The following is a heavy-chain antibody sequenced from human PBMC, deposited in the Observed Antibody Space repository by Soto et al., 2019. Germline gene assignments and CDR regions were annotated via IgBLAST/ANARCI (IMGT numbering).Heavy chain of an antibody. Sequence: LXLSCAASGFNLGRYLMHWFRQAPVKGLVWVSRINDYGTTINYAESVEGRFTISRDDAKSEVYLQMNNLRAEDTAVYYCERGGLEPFDYWGQGALVTVSS. CDR3: ERGGLEPFDY. J-gene: IGHJ4*02. CDR2: INDYGTTI. CDR1: GFNLGRYL. D-gene: IGHD1-1*01. V-gene: IGHV3-74*01.